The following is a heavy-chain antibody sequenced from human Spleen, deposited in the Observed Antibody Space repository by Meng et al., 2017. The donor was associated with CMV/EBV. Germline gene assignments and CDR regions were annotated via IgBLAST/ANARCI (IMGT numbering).Heavy chain of an antibody. V-gene: IGHV1-46*01. CDR3: ARGNILQFLEWLVGIDY. D-gene: IGHD3-3*01. CDR1: YTFTNYD. J-gene: IGHJ4*02. CDR2: LNPSGGST. Sequence: YTFTNYDIHWVRQAPGQGLEWMGTLNPSGGSTTYAQKFQGRVTMTRDTSTSTVYMEMSSLRSDDTAVYYCARGNILQFLEWLVGIDYWGQGTLVTVSS.